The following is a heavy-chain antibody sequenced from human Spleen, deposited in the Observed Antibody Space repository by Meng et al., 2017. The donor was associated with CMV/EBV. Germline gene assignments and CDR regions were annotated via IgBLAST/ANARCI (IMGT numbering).Heavy chain of an antibody. CDR2: ISGGGSGI. Sequence: GESLKISCVASGFAFNIFEMNWVRQAPGKGLEWLSYISGGGSGIYYADSVKGRFTISRDNSKNTLYLQMNSLRAEDTAVYYCARGRNYLDYWGQGTLVTVSS. CDR1: GFAFNIFE. J-gene: IGHJ4*02. CDR3: ARGRNYLDY. V-gene: IGHV3-48*03.